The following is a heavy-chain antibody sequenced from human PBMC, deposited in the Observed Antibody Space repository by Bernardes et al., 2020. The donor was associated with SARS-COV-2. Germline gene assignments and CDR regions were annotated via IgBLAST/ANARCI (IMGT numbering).Heavy chain of an antibody. J-gene: IGHJ3*02. D-gene: IGHD6-13*01. Sequence: AGSLILSCAASGFTFRSYAMSWVRQAPGKGLEWVSAISGSGGSTYYADSVKGRFTISRDNSKNTLYLQMNSLRAEDTAVYYCAKDRQQLDWGNAFDIWGQGTMVTVSS. CDR2: ISGSGGST. CDR3: AKDRQQLDWGNAFDI. CDR1: GFTFRSYA. V-gene: IGHV3-23*01.